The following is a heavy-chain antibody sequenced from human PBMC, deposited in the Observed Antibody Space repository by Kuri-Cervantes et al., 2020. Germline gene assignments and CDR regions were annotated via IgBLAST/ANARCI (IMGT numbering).Heavy chain of an antibody. CDR3: AKFSWNDGLDY. Sequence: GESLKISCAASGFTFSSYWMSWVRQAPGKGLEWVSAISGSGGSTYYADSVKGRFTISRDNSKNTLYLQMNSLRAEDTAVYYCAKFSWNDGLDYWGQGTLVTVSS. CDR1: GFTFSSYW. CDR2: ISGSGGST. D-gene: IGHD1-1*01. V-gene: IGHV3-23*01. J-gene: IGHJ4*02.